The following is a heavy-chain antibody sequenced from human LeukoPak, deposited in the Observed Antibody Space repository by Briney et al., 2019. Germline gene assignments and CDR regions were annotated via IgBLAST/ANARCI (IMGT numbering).Heavy chain of an antibody. V-gene: IGHV3-21*01. CDR2: ISSSSSYI. CDR1: GFTFSSYS. D-gene: IGHD2-15*01. Sequence: GGSLRLSCAASGFTFSSYSMNWVRQAPGKGLEWVSSISSSSSYIYYADSVKGRFTISRVNAKNSLYLQMNSLRAEDTAVYYCARGGYCSGGSCYFDTDYWGQGTLVTVSS. J-gene: IGHJ4*02. CDR3: ARGGYCSGGSCYFDTDY.